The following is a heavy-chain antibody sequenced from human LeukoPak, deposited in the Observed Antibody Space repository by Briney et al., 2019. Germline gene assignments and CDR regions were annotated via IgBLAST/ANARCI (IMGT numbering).Heavy chain of an antibody. CDR3: AKSGYNRFDY. CDR2: IKQDGRER. D-gene: IGHD5-24*01. Sequence: GGSLRLSCAASGFTFRSYWMSWVRQAPGKGLEWVANIKQDGRERNYVDSMKGRFTISRDNAKNSLYLQMNSLRAEDTAVYYCAKSGYNRFDYWGQGTLVTVSS. V-gene: IGHV3-7*03. J-gene: IGHJ4*02. CDR1: GFTFRSYW.